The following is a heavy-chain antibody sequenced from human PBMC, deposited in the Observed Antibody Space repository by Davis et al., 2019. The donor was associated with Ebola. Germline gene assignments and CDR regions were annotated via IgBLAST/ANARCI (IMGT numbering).Heavy chain of an antibody. V-gene: IGHV4-4*02. CDR2: IYHSGST. CDR3: ARDIVATAD. J-gene: IGHJ4*02. CDR1: GGSISSSNW. Sequence: MPGGSLRLSCAVSGGSISSSNWWSWVRQPPGKGLEWIGEIYHSGSTNYNPSLKSRVTISVDKSKNQFSLKLSSVTAADTAVYYYARDIVATADWGQGTLVTVSS. D-gene: IGHD5-12*01.